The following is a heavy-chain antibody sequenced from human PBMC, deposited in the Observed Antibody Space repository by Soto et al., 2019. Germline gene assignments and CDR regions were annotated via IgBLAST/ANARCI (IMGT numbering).Heavy chain of an antibody. D-gene: IGHD2-21*02. CDR2: IYYSGRT. V-gene: IGHV4-39*01. CDR3: ARQRTTVVTQAYFDH. Sequence: LETLSLTCIVSGESISSSSYYWGWIRQPPGKGLEWIGSIYYSGRTYYNPSFKSRVTISIDTSKNQFSLKLSSVTATDTAVYYCARQRTTVVTQAYFDHWGQGALVTVSS. J-gene: IGHJ4*02. CDR1: GESISSSSYY.